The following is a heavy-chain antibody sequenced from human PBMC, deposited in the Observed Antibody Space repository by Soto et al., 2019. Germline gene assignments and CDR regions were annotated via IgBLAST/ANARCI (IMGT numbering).Heavy chain of an antibody. CDR1: GYSLTSYW. CDR3: ARSDWTGYDSSGYMGY. D-gene: IGHD3-22*01. J-gene: IGHJ4*02. CDR2: IYPGDSDT. V-gene: IGHV5-51*01. Sequence: PGESLKISCKGSGYSLTSYWIGRVRQMPGKGLELMGIIYPGDSDTRYSPSFQGQVTISADKSISTAYLQWSSLKASDTAMYYCARSDWTGYDSSGYMGYWGQGTLVTVSS.